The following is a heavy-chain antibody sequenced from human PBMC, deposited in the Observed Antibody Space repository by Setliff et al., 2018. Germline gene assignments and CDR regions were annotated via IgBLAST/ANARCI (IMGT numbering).Heavy chain of an antibody. V-gene: IGHV1-18*01. CDR1: GYTFSNYG. Sequence: GASVKVSCKTSGYTFSNYGVTWVRQAPGQGLEWMGWISAYNGNTYYAQIFQGRVTMTTDTSTDTAYMELRSLKSDDTAVYYCSRLVRYCTTTTCQTLSGGEHWGPGTLVTVSS. J-gene: IGHJ1*01. CDR3: SRLVRYCTTTTCQTLSGGEH. CDR2: ISAYNGNT. D-gene: IGHD2-8*01.